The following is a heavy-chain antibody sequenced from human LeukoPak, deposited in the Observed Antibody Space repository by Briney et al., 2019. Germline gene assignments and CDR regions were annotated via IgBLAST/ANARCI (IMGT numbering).Heavy chain of an antibody. V-gene: IGHV1-18*01. CDR3: ARDMDEQWLVREGDAFDI. J-gene: IGHJ3*02. D-gene: IGHD6-19*01. Sequence: GSVKVSFKASGYTFTSYGISWVRQAPGQGLEWMGWISAYNGNTNYAQKLQGRVTMTTDTSTSTAYMELRSLRSDDTAVYYRARDMDEQWLVREGDAFDIWGQGTMVTVSS. CDR2: ISAYNGNT. CDR1: GYTFTSYG.